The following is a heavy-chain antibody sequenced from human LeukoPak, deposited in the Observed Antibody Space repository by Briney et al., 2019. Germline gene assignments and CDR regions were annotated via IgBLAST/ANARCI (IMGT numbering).Heavy chain of an antibody. CDR3: TIETYDYVWGSYRHNFDY. D-gene: IGHD3-16*02. CDR2: IRSKANSYAT. Sequence: AGSLRPSCAASGFTFSGSAMHWVRQASGKGLEWVGRIRSKANSYATAYAASVKGRFTISRDDSKNTAYLQMNSLKTEDTAVYYCTIETYDYVWGSYRHNFDYWGQGTLVTVSS. CDR1: GFTFSGSA. V-gene: IGHV3-73*01. J-gene: IGHJ4*02.